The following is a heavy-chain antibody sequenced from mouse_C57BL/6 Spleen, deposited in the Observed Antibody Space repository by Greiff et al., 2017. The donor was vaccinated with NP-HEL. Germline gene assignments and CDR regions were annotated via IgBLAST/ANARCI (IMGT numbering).Heavy chain of an antibody. CDR3: ARSDLSWGFDY. D-gene: IGHD1-1*01. CDR2: IYPGDGDT. V-gene: IGHV1-80*01. J-gene: IGHJ2*01. CDR1: GYAFSSYW. Sequence: VKLVESGAELVKPGASVKISCKASGYAFSSYWMNWVKQRPGKGLEWIGQIYPGDGDTNYNGKFKGKATLTADKSSSTAYMQLSSLTSEDSAVYFCARSDLSWGFDYWGQGTTLTVSS.